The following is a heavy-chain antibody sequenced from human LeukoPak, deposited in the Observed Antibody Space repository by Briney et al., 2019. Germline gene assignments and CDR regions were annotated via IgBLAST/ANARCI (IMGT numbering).Heavy chain of an antibody. CDR1: GFSVSSSY. V-gene: IGHV3-66*01. J-gene: IGHJ4*02. Sequence: GRSLRLSCAASGFSVSSSYMSWVRQAPGKGLEWVSVIYSGGNTYYADFVKGRFTISRDTFKNSLFLQMTSLRAEDTAVYYCARGGAVAGLDYWGQGTLVTVSS. CDR2: IYSGGNT. CDR3: ARGGAVAGLDY. D-gene: IGHD6-19*01.